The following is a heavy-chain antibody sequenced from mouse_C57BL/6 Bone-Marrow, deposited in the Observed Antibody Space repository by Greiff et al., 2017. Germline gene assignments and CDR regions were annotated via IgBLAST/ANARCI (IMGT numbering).Heavy chain of an antibody. CDR1: GYTFTSYG. CDR3: ARSSYYYGSSYYAMDY. J-gene: IGHJ4*01. D-gene: IGHD1-1*01. CDR2: IYPRSGNS. Sequence: QVQLQQSGAELARPGASVKLSCKASGYTFTSYGISWVKQRTGQGLEWIGEIYPRSGNSYYNEKSKGKATLTADKSSSTAYMQLSSLTTEDSAIYYCARSSYYYGSSYYAMDYWGQGTSVTVSS. V-gene: IGHV1-81*01.